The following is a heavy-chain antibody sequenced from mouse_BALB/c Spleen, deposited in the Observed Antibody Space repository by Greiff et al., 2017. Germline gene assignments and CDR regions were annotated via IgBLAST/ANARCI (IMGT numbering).Heavy chain of an antibody. V-gene: IGHV1S56*01. CDR1: GYTFTSYY. CDR3: ARDYGNYDAMDY. CDR2: IYPGDGST. Sequence: VQLQQSGPELVKPGASVKMSCKASGYTFTSYYIHWVKQRPGQGLEWIGWIYPGDGSTKYNEKFKGKTTLTADKSSSTAYMLLSSLTSEDSAIYFCARDYGNYDAMDYWGQGTSVTVSS. J-gene: IGHJ4*01. D-gene: IGHD2-1*01.